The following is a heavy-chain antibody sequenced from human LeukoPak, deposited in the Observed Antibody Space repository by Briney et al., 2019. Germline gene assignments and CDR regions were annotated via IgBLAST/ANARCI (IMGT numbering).Heavy chain of an antibody. J-gene: IGHJ4*02. CDR3: ARKTLSWYYLDY. Sequence: GRSLRLSCAASGFTFSTYSMNWVRQAAGRGLEWDSYISGGGSTIHYADSVRGRFTISRDNAKNSLYLQMNSLGDEDTAVYYCARKTLSWYYLDYWGQGTLVTVSS. V-gene: IGHV3-48*02. CDR1: GFTFSTYS. D-gene: IGHD2-21*01. CDR2: ISGGGSTI.